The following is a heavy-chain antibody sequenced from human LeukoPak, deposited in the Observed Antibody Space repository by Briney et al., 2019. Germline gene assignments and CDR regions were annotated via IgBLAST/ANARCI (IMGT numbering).Heavy chain of an antibody. CDR1: GYTFTGYY. Sequence: GASVKVSCKASGYTFTGYYMHWVRQAPGQGLEWMGRINPNSGGTNYAQKFQGRVTMTRDTSISTAYMELSRLRSDDTAVYYCAREAIAARRRGFDYWGQGILVTVSS. V-gene: IGHV1-2*06. CDR3: AREAIAARRRGFDY. J-gene: IGHJ4*02. CDR2: INPNSGGT. D-gene: IGHD6-6*01.